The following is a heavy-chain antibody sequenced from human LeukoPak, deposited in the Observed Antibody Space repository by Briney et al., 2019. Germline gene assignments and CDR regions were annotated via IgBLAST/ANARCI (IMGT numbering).Heavy chain of an antibody. V-gene: IGHV3-48*03. Sequence: PGGSLRLSCAASGFTFSSYEINWVRQAPGKGLVWVSSISGSGSTENYADSVMGRFTISRDNAKDSLFLQMNSLRGEDTAVYYCARGGRGYGMDVWGQGTTVTVSS. CDR3: ARGGRGYGMDV. CDR1: GFTFSSYE. CDR2: ISGSGSTE. J-gene: IGHJ6*02.